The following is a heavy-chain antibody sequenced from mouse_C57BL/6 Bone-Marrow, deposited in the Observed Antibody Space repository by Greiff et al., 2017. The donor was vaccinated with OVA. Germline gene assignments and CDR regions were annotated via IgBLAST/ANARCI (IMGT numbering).Heavy chain of an antibody. CDR3: TAYGNFDY. CDR2: IDPENGDT. J-gene: IGHJ2*01. V-gene: IGHV14-4*01. Sequence: EVQLQQSGAELVRPGASVKLSCTASGFTFTDDYMHWVKQRPEQGLEWIGWIDPENGDTEYASKFQGKATITADTSSNTAYLQLSSLTSEDTAVYYYTAYGNFDYWGQGTTLTVSS. D-gene: IGHD2-1*01. CDR1: GFTFTDDY.